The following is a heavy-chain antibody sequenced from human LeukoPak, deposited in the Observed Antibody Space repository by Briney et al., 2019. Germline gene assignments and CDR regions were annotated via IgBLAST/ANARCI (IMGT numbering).Heavy chain of an antibody. J-gene: IGHJ4*02. V-gene: IGHV3-53*01. D-gene: IGHD1-26*01. CDR3: AKGLGLYSGSYGY. CDR2: IYSGGST. CDR1: GFTVSSNY. Sequence: PGESLRLSCAASGFTVSSNYMSWVRQAPGKGLEWVSVIYSGGSTYYADSVKGRFTISRDNSKNTLYLQMNSLRAEDTAVYYCAKGLGLYSGSYGYWGQGTLVTVSS.